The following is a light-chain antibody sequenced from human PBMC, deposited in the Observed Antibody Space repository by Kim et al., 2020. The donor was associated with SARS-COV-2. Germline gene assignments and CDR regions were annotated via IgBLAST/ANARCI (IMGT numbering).Light chain of an antibody. Sequence: VTVCSTESSYNIGAVYDVHWYQRIPETAPKLLIYDNSTRPSGVPDRFSGSKSGTSASLAITGLQAEDEADYYCQSYDSSLSALYVFGTGTKVTVL. CDR2: DNS. J-gene: IGLJ1*01. V-gene: IGLV1-40*01. CDR3: QSYDSSLSALYV. CDR1: SYNIGAVYD.